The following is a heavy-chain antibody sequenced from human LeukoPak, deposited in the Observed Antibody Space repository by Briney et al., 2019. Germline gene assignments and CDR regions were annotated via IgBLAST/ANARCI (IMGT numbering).Heavy chain of an antibody. CDR3: ARLNSGYDSNYYYYMDV. CDR1: GGSISSYY. V-gene: IGHV4-59*12. J-gene: IGHJ6*03. D-gene: IGHD5-12*01. CDR2: IYYSGST. Sequence: SETLSLTCTVSGGSISSYYWSWIRQPPGKGLEWIGYIYYSGSTNYNPSLKSRVTISVDTSKNQFSLKLSSVTAADTAVYYCARLNSGYDSNYYYYMDVWGKGTTVTVSS.